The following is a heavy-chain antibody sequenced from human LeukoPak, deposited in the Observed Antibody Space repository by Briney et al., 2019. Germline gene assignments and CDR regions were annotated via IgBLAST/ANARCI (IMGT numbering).Heavy chain of an antibody. J-gene: IGHJ4*02. CDR1: GFTFSSYA. V-gene: IGHV3-30*04. CDR2: ISYDGSNI. D-gene: IGHD2-2*01. CDR3: VRDRVRSVVVPAAPQDY. Sequence: PGGSLRLSCAASGFTFSSYAMHWVRQAPGQGLEWVAVISYDGSNIYYADSVKGRFTISRDNSKNTLYLQMNSLRAADTAVYYCVRDRVRSVVVPAAPQDYWGRGTLVTVSS.